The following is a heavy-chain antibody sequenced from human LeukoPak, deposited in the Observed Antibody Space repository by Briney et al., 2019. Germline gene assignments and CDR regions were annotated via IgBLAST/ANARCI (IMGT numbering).Heavy chain of an antibody. CDR3: ARQTGIAAAGYAFPFDP. Sequence: GESLKISCKGSGYSFTSYWIGWVRQMPGKGLEWMGIIYPGDSDTRYSPSFQGQVTISADKSISTAYLQWSSLKASDTAMYYCARQTGIAAAGYAFPFDPWGQGTLVTVSS. J-gene: IGHJ5*02. CDR2: IYPGDSDT. CDR1: GYSFTSYW. V-gene: IGHV5-51*01. D-gene: IGHD6-13*01.